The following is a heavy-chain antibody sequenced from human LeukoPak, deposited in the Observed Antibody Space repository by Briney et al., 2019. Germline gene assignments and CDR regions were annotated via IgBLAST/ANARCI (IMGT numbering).Heavy chain of an antibody. J-gene: IGHJ6*03. CDR2: ISSSGSTI. CDR3: ARDRTLVTHGHYYCYYYMDV. CDR1: GFTFSDYY. D-gene: IGHD4-23*01. Sequence: GGSLRLSCAASGFTFSDYYMSWIRQAPGKGLEWVSYISSSGSTIYYADSVKGRFTISRDNAKNSLYLQMNSLRAEDTAVYYCARDRTLVTHGHYYCYYYMDVWGKGTTVTVSS. V-gene: IGHV3-11*01.